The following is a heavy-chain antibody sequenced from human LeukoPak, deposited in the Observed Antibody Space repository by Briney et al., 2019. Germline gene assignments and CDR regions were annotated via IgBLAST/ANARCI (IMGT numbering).Heavy chain of an antibody. CDR2: IYYSGST. V-gene: IGHV4-59*01. J-gene: IGHJ4*02. Sequence: SETLSLTCTVSGGSISSYYWSWIRQPPGKRLEWIGYIYYSGSTNYNPSLKSRVTISVDTSKNQFSLKLSSVIAADTAVYYCARDSSGYYYASDYWGQGTLVTVSS. CDR1: GGSISSYY. D-gene: IGHD3-22*01. CDR3: ARDSSGYYYASDY.